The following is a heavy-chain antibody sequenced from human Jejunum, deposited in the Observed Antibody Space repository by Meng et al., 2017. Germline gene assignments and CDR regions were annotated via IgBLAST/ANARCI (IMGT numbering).Heavy chain of an antibody. CDR2: RYYSGST. D-gene: IGHD2-2*01. Sequence: QVLLQECGPGLVRPSETLSLTCTVSGGAVSSTNCYWSWIRQPPGKGLEWIGYRYYSGSTNYNPSLKSRVTISVDTSKSQFSLKLFSVTAADTAVYYCAREYCISTTCYFDSWGQGTLVTVSS. CDR1: GGAVSSTNCY. V-gene: IGHV4-61*01. CDR3: AREYCISTTCYFDS. J-gene: IGHJ4*02.